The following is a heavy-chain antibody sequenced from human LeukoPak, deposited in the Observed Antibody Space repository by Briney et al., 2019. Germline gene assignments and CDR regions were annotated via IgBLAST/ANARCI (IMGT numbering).Heavy chain of an antibody. J-gene: IGHJ4*02. Sequence: GESLKISCKGSGYTFNTYLIAWVRQMPGKGLEYMGIVYPGDSDTRYSPSFQGQVTISTDKSITTAFLQLSSLKASDTAMYYCARRPDATSGFDFWGQGTLVAVSS. V-gene: IGHV5-51*01. CDR2: VYPGDSDT. CDR3: ARRPDATSGFDF. D-gene: IGHD2-15*01. CDR1: GYTFNTYL.